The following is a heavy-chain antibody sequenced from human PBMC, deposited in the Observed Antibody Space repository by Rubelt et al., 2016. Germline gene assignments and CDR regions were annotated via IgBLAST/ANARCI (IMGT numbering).Heavy chain of an antibody. CDR1: GYTFTSYG. V-gene: IGHV1-18*01. D-gene: IGHD6-13*01. J-gene: IGHJ4*02. Sequence: QVQLVQSGAEVKKPGASVKVSCKASGYTFTSYGISWVRQAPGPGLEWMGWISAYNGNTNYAQKVEGRGTMTTDKATCTAYMERRSRRSDDTAVYYCARDTRYSSSSNFDYWGQGTLVTVSS. CDR2: ISAYNGNT. CDR3: ARDTRYSSSSNFDY.